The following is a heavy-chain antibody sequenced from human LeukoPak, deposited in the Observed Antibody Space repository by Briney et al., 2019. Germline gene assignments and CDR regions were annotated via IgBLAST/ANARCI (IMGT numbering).Heavy chain of an antibody. Sequence: PGGSLSLFCAVSGFTFSSYWMNWVRQAPGKGLEWVANIKQDGSEKNYVDSVKGRFTISRDNAKSSLFLQMNDLRAEDTAVYYCAKGGRGNGEVYWGQGTLVTVSS. CDR3: AKGGRGNGEVY. CDR2: IKQDGSEK. D-gene: IGHD2-8*01. V-gene: IGHV3-7*01. CDR1: GFTFSSYW. J-gene: IGHJ4*02.